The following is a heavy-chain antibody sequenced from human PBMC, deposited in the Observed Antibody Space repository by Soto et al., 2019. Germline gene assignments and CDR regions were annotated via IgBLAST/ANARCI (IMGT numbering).Heavy chain of an antibody. D-gene: IGHD5-12*01. CDR1: GGSITRRNHY. V-gene: IGHV4-39*01. J-gene: IGHJ4*02. Sequence: QLFLQESGPGVVKSSETLSLTCTVAGGSITRRNHYWCWVRQPPGKGLEWVASIHHTGSTYYNTPLGARIRMFIDKSKNRFSLSLTSVTATDTATYFCSTYSYDDHDSGYHAFWGQGTLVTVSS. CDR3: STYSYDDHDSGYHAF. CDR2: IHHTGST.